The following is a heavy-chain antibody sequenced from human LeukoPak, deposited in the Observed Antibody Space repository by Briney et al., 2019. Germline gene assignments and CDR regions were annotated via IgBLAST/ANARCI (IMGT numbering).Heavy chain of an antibody. J-gene: IGHJ4*02. CDR2: ISRLGTF. D-gene: IGHD1-1*01. CDR3: AKGLEVESRLDS. CDR1: GFMFSRYS. V-gene: IGHV3-21*04. Sequence: NPGGSLRLSCAASGFMFSRYSMYWVRQAQGKGLEWVSGISRLGTFYSDSVKGRFTISRDNSRNTLFLQMNSLTVDDTAVYFCAKGLEVESRLDSWGQGTLVTVSS.